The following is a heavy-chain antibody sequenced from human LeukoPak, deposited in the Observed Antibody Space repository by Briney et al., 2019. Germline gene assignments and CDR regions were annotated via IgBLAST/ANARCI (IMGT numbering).Heavy chain of an antibody. CDR1: GFTFSSYW. J-gene: IGHJ3*02. V-gene: IGHV3-7*01. Sequence: GGSLRLSRAASGFTFSSYWMSWVRQAPGKGLEWVANIKQDGSEKYYVDSVKGRFTISRDNAKNSLYLQMNSLRAEDTAVYYCARDRAPWAFDIWGQGTMVAVSS. CDR3: ARDRAPWAFDI. CDR2: IKQDGSEK. D-gene: IGHD3-10*01.